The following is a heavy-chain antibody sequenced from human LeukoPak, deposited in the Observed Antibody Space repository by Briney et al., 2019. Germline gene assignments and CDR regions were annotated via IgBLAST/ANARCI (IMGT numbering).Heavy chain of an antibody. CDR3: AREPTYYDFWSGYFTRYPFGRDV. V-gene: IGHV4-59*01. Sequence: SETLSLTCTVSGGSISSYYWSWIRQPPGKGLEWLGYIYYSGSTNYNPSLKSRVTISVDTSKNQFSLKLSSVTAADTAVYYCAREPTYYDFWSGYFTRYPFGRDVWAQGTRVPVPS. J-gene: IGHJ6*02. CDR1: GGSISSYY. CDR2: IYYSGST. D-gene: IGHD3-3*01.